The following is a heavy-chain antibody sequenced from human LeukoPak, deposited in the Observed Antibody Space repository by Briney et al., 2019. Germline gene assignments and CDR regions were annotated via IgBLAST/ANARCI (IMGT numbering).Heavy chain of an antibody. CDR1: GFTVSSNY. V-gene: IGHV3-30*18. CDR2: ISYDGSNK. J-gene: IGHJ4*02. CDR3: ANYDILTGYDY. Sequence: GGSLRLSCAASGFTVSSNYMSWVRQAPGKGLEWVAVISYDGSNKYYADSVKGRFTISRDNSKNTLYLQMNSLRAEDTAVYYCANYDILTGYDYWGQGTLVTVSS. D-gene: IGHD3-9*01.